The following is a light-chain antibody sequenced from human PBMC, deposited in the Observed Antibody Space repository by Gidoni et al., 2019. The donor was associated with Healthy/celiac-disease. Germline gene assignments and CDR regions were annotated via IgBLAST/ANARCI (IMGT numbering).Light chain of an antibody. Sequence: DIVMTQSPLSLPVTPGEPASISCRSSQSLLHSNGYNYLDWYLQKPGQSPQLLIYLGSNRASGVPERFSGSGAGTDFTLKSSRVEDEDVGVYYCMQALQTPLTFGPGTKVDIK. CDR1: QSLLHSNGYNY. J-gene: IGKJ3*01. CDR2: LGS. CDR3: MQALQTPLT. V-gene: IGKV2-28*01.